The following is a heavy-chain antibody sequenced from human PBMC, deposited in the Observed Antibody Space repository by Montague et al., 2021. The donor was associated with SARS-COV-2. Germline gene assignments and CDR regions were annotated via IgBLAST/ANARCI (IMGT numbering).Heavy chain of an antibody. D-gene: IGHD6-13*01. CDR2: IYHSGDT. J-gene: IGHJ5*02. CDR1: GSPMSAYY. CDR3: ARDRFIAGGLLPHGFDP. Sequence: SETLSLTCSVSGSPMSAYYWSWIPPSTGKALKWTGHIYHSGDTFYNPSLKSRAFISVDTSKSQFSLKLSSSTAAYTAVYYCARDRFIAGGLLPHGFDPWGQGTLVTVAS. V-gene: IGHV4-59*01.